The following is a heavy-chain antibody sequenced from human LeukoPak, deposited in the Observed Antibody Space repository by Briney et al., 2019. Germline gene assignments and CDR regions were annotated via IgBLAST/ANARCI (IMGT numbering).Heavy chain of an antibody. CDR2: INSDGSST. CDR3: AREVHHHSGWSLPDY. Sequence: PGGSLRLSCAASGFTFSSYWMHWVRQAPGKGLVWVSRINSDGSSTSYADSVKGRFTISRDNAKNTLYLQMNSLRAEDTAVYYCAREVHHHSGWSLPDYWGQGTLVTVSS. V-gene: IGHV3-74*01. J-gene: IGHJ4*02. CDR1: GFTFSSYW. D-gene: IGHD6-19*01.